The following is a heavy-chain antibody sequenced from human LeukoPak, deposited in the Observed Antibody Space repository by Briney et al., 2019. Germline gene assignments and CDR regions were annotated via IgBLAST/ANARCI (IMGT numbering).Heavy chain of an antibody. J-gene: IGHJ4*02. Sequence: GGSLRLSCAASGFTFSSYAMHWVRQAPGKGLEWVAVISYDGSNKYYADSVKGRFTISRDNSKNTLYLQMNSLSAEDTAVYYCARDHGIVGATAIDYWGQGTLVTVSS. CDR1: GFTFSSYA. D-gene: IGHD1-26*01. CDR2: ISYDGSNK. V-gene: IGHV3-30*04. CDR3: ARDHGIVGATAIDY.